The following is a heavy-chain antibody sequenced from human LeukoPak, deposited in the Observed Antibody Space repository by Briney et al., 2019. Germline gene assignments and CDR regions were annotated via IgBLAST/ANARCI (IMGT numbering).Heavy chain of an antibody. CDR3: AICDGTILDY. Sequence: SETLSLTCTASGGSISSSSYYWGWIRQPPGKGLEWIGSIYYSGSTYYNPSLKSRVTISVDTSKNQFSLKLSSVTAADTAVYYCAICDGTILDYWGQGTLVTVSS. J-gene: IGHJ4*02. CDR2: IYYSGST. CDR1: GGSISSSSYY. V-gene: IGHV4-39*01. D-gene: IGHD1-26*01.